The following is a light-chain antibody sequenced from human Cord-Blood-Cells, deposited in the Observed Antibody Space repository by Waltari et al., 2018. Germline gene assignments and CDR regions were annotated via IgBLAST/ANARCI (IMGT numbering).Light chain of an antibody. J-gene: IGLJ2*01. Sequence: SYELTQPPSVSVSPGQTASITCSGDKLGDKYACWYQQKPGQSPVLVISQDSKRPSGIPERFSGSNAGNTANLTISGTQAMDEADYYCQAWDSSTVVFGGGTKLTVL. V-gene: IGLV3-1*01. CDR1: KLGDKY. CDR3: QAWDSSTVV. CDR2: QDS.